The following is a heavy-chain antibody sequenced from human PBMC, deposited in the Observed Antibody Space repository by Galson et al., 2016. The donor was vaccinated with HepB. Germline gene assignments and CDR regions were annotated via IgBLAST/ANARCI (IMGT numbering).Heavy chain of an antibody. J-gene: IGHJ4*02. V-gene: IGHV3-7*03. CDR1: GITLSDQY. CDR3: VRDRLKSTY. CDR2: IKEDGSEK. D-gene: IGHD2/OR15-2a*01. Sequence: SLRLSCAASGITLSDQYMDWVRQAPGKRLEWVANIKEDGSEKYYVDSVKGRFTMSRDNARNSVNLQMNSLRAEDTAVYYCVRDRLKSTYWGQGTLVTVSS.